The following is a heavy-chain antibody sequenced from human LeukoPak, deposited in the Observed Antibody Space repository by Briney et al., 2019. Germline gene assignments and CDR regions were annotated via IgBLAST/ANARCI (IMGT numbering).Heavy chain of an antibody. CDR3: ARDHEHSGYAS. CDR1: GFTFSSYA. CDR2: ISYDGSNK. J-gene: IGHJ4*02. D-gene: IGHD5-12*01. V-gene: IGHV3-30-3*01. Sequence: PGRSLRLSCAASGFTFSSYAMHWVRQAPGKGLEWVAVISYDGSNKYYADSVKGRFTISRDNSKNTLYLQMNSLRAEDTAVYYCARDHEHSGYASWGQGTLVTVSS.